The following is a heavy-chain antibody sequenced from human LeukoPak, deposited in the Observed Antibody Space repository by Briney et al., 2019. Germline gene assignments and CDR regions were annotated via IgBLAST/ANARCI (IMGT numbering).Heavy chain of an antibody. D-gene: IGHD3-10*01. CDR3: ARVGVYGSGSYFAL. J-gene: IGHJ5*02. CDR2: INPNSGGT. CDR1: GYTFTGYY. V-gene: IGHV1-2*02. Sequence: AASVKVSCKASGYTFTGYYMHWVRQAPGQGLEWMGWINPNSGGTNYAQKFQGRVTMTRDTSISTAYMELSRLRSDDTAVYYCARVGVYGSGSYFALWGQGTLVAVSS.